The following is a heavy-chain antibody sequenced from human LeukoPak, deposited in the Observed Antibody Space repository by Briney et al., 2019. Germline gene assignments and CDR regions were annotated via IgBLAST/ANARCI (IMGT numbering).Heavy chain of an antibody. D-gene: IGHD1-26*01. V-gene: IGHV3-7*01. J-gene: IGHJ4*02. CDR3: ARDDGGVGATIDY. CDR2: VKQDGSEK. Sequence: GGSLRLSCAASGFTFSSYWMSWVRQAPGKGLEWVANVKQDGSEKYYVDSVKGRFTISRDNAKNSLYLQMNSLRAEDTAVYYCARDDGGVGATIDYWGQGTLVTVSS. CDR1: GFTFSSYW.